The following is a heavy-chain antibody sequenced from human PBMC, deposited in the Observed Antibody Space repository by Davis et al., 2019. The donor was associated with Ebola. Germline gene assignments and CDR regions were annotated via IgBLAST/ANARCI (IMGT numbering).Heavy chain of an antibody. CDR1: GGSFSGYY. Sequence: SQTLSLTCAVYGGSFSGYYWSWIRQPPGKGLEWIGEINHSGSTNHNPSLKSRVTISVDTSKNQFSLKLSSVTAADTAVYYCARFYTHVGTKVGFNWFDPWGQGTLVTVSS. CDR2: INHSGST. V-gene: IGHV4-34*01. CDR3: ARFYTHVGTKVGFNWFDP. J-gene: IGHJ5*02. D-gene: IGHD3-16*01.